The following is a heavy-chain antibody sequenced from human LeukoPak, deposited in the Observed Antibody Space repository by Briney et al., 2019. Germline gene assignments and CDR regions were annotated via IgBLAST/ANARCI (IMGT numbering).Heavy chain of an antibody. CDR3: AGSSTSGGYYFDY. D-gene: IGHD2-2*01. CDR1: GGSISSYY. CDR2: IYYSGST. V-gene: IGHV4-59*01. Sequence: PSETLSLTCTVSGGSISSYYWSWIRQPPGKGLEWIGYIYYSGSTNYNPSLKSRGTISVDTSKNQFSLKLSSVTAADTAVYYCAGSSTSGGYYFDYWGQGTLVTVSS. J-gene: IGHJ4*02.